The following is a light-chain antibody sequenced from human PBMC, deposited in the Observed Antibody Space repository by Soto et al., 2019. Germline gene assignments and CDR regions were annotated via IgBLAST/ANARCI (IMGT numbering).Light chain of an antibody. J-gene: IGLJ3*02. CDR2: EVS. CDR3: TSYTTSRIWV. Sequence: QSALTQPASVSGSPGQSITIPCTGSSGDVGHYNYVSWYQQHPGKAPKLMIYEVSNRPSGVSNRFSGSKSGNTASLIISGLQAEDEADYYCTSYTTSRIWVFGGGTKVTVL. CDR1: SGDVGHYNY. V-gene: IGLV2-14*01.